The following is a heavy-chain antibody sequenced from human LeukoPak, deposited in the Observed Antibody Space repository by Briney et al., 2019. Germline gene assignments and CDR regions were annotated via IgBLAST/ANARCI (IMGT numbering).Heavy chain of an antibody. CDR1: VFTFDDYG. Sequence: GGSLRLSCAASVFTFDDYGMSWVRQAPGKGLEWVSGINWNGGSTGYADSVKGRFTISRDNAKNSLYLQMNSLRAGDTALYYCARHDEIHSGNYPFDYWGQGTLVNVSS. D-gene: IGHD1-26*01. J-gene: IGHJ4*02. V-gene: IGHV3-20*04. CDR3: ARHDEIHSGNYPFDY. CDR2: INWNGGST.